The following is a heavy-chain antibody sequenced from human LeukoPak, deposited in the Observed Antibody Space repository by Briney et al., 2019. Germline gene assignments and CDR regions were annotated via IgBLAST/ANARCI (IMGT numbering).Heavy chain of an antibody. Sequence: GGSLRLSCAVSGFTFSSYEMHWVRQAPGKGLEWVSYISSSGDTIYYADSVKGRFNISRDNVKNSLYLQINSLRVEETAVYYCARDGMMQAFDIWGQGTMVTVSS. D-gene: IGHD3-16*01. V-gene: IGHV3-48*03. CDR1: GFTFSSYE. CDR3: ARDGMMQAFDI. J-gene: IGHJ3*02. CDR2: ISSSGDTI.